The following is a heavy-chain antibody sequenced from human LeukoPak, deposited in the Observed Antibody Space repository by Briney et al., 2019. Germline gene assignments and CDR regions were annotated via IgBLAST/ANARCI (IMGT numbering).Heavy chain of an antibody. Sequence: GGSLRLSCAASGFTFSSYAMSWVRQAPGKGLEWVSGISGSGGSTDYADSVKGRFTISRDNSKNTLYLQMNSLRAEDTAVYYCAKPPSRGPYDSSGYFDYWGQGTLVTVSS. V-gene: IGHV3-23*01. CDR3: AKPPSRGPYDSSGYFDY. J-gene: IGHJ4*02. CDR2: ISGSGGST. D-gene: IGHD3-22*01. CDR1: GFTFSSYA.